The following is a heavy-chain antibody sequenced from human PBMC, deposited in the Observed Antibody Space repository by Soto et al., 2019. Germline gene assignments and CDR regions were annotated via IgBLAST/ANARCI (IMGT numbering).Heavy chain of an antibody. Sequence: ASETLSLTCTVSGASISVHSYYWTWIRQPPGKGLEWIGSSYYSGTTYFNPSLKSRATISVDTSKNQFSLRLTSVTAADTAIYYCTRRHNWNDNYFDPWGPGALVTVSS. CDR3: TRRHNWNDNYFDP. CDR1: GASISVHSYY. J-gene: IGHJ5*02. CDR2: SYYSGTT. D-gene: IGHD1-20*01. V-gene: IGHV4-39*01.